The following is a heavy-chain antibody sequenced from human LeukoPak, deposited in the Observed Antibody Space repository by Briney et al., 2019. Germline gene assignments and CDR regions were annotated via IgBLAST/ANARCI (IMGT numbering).Heavy chain of an antibody. J-gene: IGHJ5*02. CDR2: ISDGGAAT. Sequence: GGSLRLSCAASGFTFSNYAMTWVRQAPGKGLEWVSTISDGGAATYYADSVKGRFTISRDNSKNTLSLQMNSLRAEDTAVYYCAKALNVLVPSTSRWFYPWGQGTLVTVSS. V-gene: IGHV3-23*01. CDR3: AKALNVLVPSTSRWFYP. D-gene: IGHD2-2*01. CDR1: GFTFSNYA.